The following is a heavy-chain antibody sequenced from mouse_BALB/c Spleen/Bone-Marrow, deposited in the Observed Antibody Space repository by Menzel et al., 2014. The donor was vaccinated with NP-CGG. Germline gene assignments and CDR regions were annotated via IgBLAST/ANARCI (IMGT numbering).Heavy chain of an antibody. D-gene: IGHD1-1*01. V-gene: IGHV14-3*02. CDR3: AIYYYGSSLFAY. Sequence: EVKLQESGAELVKPGASVKLSCTASGFNIKDTYMHWVKQRPEQGLEWIGRIDPANGNTKYDPKFQGKATITADTSSNTAYLQLSSLTSEDTAVYYCAIYYYGSSLFAYWGQWTLVTDSA. CDR2: IDPANGNT. CDR1: GFNIKDTY. J-gene: IGHJ3*01.